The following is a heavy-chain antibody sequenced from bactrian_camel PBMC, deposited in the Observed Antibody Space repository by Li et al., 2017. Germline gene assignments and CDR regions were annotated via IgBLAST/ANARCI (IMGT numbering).Heavy chain of an antibody. CDR3: VTGRGASDT. J-gene: IGHJ4*01. Sequence: QLVESGGGLVQPGGSLRLSCVASGVTFSNYDMSWVRQAPGKGLEWVGAISSGGADTYYADFVEGRFTISRDNAKSTLYLQINSLKTEDTAVYYCVTGRGASDTRGQGTQVTVS. CDR2: ISSGGADT. D-gene: IGHD1*01. CDR1: GVTFSNYD. V-gene: IGHV3S40*01.